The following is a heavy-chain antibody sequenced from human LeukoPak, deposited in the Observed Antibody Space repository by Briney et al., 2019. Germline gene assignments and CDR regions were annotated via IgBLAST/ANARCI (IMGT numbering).Heavy chain of an antibody. CDR1: GFTVGGDY. CDR2: MYSGGDA. D-gene: IGHD3-10*01. V-gene: IGHV3-66*01. Sequence: GGSLRLSCAASGFTVGGDYISWVREAPGKGLEWVAIMYSGGDAYYADSVKGRFTISRDNSKNTVYLQMENVRVEDTAVYYCSRDRGVSGEWGQGTLVTVSS. J-gene: IGHJ4*02. CDR3: SRDRGVSGE.